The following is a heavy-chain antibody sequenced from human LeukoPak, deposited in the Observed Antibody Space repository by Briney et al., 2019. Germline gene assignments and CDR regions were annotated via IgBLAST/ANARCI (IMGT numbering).Heavy chain of an antibody. CDR2: ISSSSSTI. V-gene: IGHV3-11*01. CDR1: GFTFSDYY. J-gene: IGHJ4*02. Sequence: PGGSLRLSCAASGFTFSDYYMSWIRQAPGKGLEWVSYISSSSSTIYYADSVKGRFTISRDNAKNSLYLQMNSLRAEDTAVYYCAREISGERTYYFDYWGQGTLVTVSS. CDR3: AREISGERTYYFDY. D-gene: IGHD1-26*01.